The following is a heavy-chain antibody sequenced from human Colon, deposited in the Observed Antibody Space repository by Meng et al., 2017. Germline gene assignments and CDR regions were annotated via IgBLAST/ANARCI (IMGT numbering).Heavy chain of an antibody. J-gene: IGHJ6*01. V-gene: IGHV4-59*01. D-gene: IGHD3-10*01. CDR3: ARGPHYYGFGYGLDV. CDR1: GGSISGEH. Sequence: SETLSLTCTAPGGSISGEHWSWIRQPPGKGLEWIGNIYYSVNTNYNPALKSRVTISVDTSKNQISLEVTSVTAADTAVYYCARGPHYYGFGYGLDVWGQGTRVTGYS. CDR2: IYYSVNT.